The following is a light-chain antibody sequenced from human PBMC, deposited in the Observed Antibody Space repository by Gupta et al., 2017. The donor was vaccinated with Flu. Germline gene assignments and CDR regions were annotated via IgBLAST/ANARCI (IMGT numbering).Light chain of an antibody. CDR2: NEN. Sequence: SYVLTQPPSVSVAPGQTARMTCGGDNIGVTSVHWYHQRPGQAPVLVVYNENDRPSGIPERFSGSKSGNTATLTISRVEVGDVGDFFCQVWNSNDGPRWVFGGGTKLTVL. V-gene: IGLV3-21*02. CDR1: NIGVTS. CDR3: QVWNSNDGPRWV. J-gene: IGLJ3*02.